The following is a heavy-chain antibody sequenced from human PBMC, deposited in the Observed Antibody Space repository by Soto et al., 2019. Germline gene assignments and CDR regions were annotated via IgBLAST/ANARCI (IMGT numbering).Heavy chain of an antibody. D-gene: IGHD6-13*01. CDR1: GFTFSSYA. V-gene: IGHV3-23*01. Sequence: GSLRLSCAASGFTFSSYAMSWVRQAPGKGLEWVSAISGSGGSTYYADSVKGRFTISRDNSKNTLYLQMNSLRAEDTAVYYCAKSKPGIAAAGTSWFDPWGQGTLVTVSS. CDR2: ISGSGGST. J-gene: IGHJ5*02. CDR3: AKSKPGIAAAGTSWFDP.